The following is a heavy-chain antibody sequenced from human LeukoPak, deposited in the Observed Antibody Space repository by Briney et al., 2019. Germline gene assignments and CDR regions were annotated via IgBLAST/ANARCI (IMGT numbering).Heavy chain of an antibody. D-gene: IGHD3-3*01. V-gene: IGHV1-2*02. CDR1: GYTFTDYY. CDR3: ATVRVLLEWQWGTYFDY. Sequence: GASVKVSCRASGYTFTDYYIHWVRQAPGQGLEWMGWINPNSVTNYAQKFQGRVTMTRDTSISTAYMELSSLRSEDTAVYYCATVRVLLEWQWGTYFDYWGQGTLVTVSS. CDR2: INPNSVT. J-gene: IGHJ4*02.